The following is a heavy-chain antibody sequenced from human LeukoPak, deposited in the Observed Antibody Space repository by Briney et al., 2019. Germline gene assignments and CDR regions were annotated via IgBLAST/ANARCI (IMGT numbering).Heavy chain of an antibody. J-gene: IGHJ4*02. CDR2: ISSSSSYI. V-gene: IGHV3-21*01. CDR3: ARSAGYSSGWYPVDY. Sequence: PGGSLRLSCAASGFTFSSYSMNWVRQAPGKGLEWVSSISSSSSYIYYADSVKGRFTISRDNAKNSLYLQMNSLRAEDTAVYYCARSAGYSSGWYPVDYWGQGTLVTVSS. D-gene: IGHD6-19*01. CDR1: GFTFSSYS.